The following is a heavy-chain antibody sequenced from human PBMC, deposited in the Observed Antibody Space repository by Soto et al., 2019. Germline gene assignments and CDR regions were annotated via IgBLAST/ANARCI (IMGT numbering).Heavy chain of an antibody. Sequence: EVQLVESGGGLIQPGGSLRLSCAASGFTVSSTYMSWVRQAPGKGLEWGSVIYSGGSTYYADSVKGRFTSSRDNSKNTLYLQMNSLRAEDTAVYYCARDRVESGYPEYFQHWGQGTLVTVSS. CDR1: GFTVSSTY. J-gene: IGHJ1*01. CDR3: ARDRVESGYPEYFQH. D-gene: IGHD3-22*01. V-gene: IGHV3-53*01. CDR2: IYSGGST.